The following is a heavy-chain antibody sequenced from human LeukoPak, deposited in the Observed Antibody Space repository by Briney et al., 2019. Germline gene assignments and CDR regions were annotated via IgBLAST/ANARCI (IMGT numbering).Heavy chain of an antibody. Sequence: GGPLRLSCAASGFTFSSYAMSWVRQAPGKGLEWVSAISGSGGSTYYADSVKGRFTISRDNSKNTLYLQMNSLRAEDTAVYYCAKGYVLGSGWSSFDYWGQGTLVTVSS. CDR2: ISGSGGST. V-gene: IGHV3-23*01. D-gene: IGHD6-19*01. CDR3: AKGYVLGSGWSSFDY. CDR1: GFTFSSYA. J-gene: IGHJ4*02.